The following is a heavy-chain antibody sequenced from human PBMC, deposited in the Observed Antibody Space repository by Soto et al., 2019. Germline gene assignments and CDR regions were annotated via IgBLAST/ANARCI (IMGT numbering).Heavy chain of an antibody. J-gene: IGHJ4*02. Sequence: EVQLVESGGGLVQPGGSLRLSCAASGFTFSSYSMNWVRQAPGKGLEWVSDISSSSSTIYYADSVKGRFTISRDNAKNSLYLQMNSLRADDPAVYDCTRISRYGDYDYWVQGTLVTVSS. V-gene: IGHV3-48*01. CDR1: GFTFSSYS. D-gene: IGHD4-17*01. CDR2: ISSSSSTI. CDR3: TRISRYGDYDY.